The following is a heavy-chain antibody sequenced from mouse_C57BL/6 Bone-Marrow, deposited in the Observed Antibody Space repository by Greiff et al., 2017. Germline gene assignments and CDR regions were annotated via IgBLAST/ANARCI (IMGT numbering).Heavy chain of an antibody. CDR3: AWVYDWAY. J-gene: IGHJ3*01. V-gene: IGHV14-2*01. D-gene: IGHD2-12*01. Sequence: VQLKQSGAELVKPGASVKLSFTASGFNIKAYYMHWVKQRPEQGLEWIGRIDPEDGETQYAPKFQCKATITADTSSNTAYLQLSSLTSEDTAVYYCAWVYDWAYWGQGTLVTVSA. CDR1: GFNIKAYY. CDR2: IDPEDGET.